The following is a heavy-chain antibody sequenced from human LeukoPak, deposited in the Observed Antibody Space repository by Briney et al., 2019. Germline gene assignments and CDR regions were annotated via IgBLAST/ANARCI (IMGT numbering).Heavy chain of an antibody. CDR2: INIGGTNT. Sequence: GSLRLSCAASGFTFNDYYMSRIRQAPGKGLEWLSYINIGGTNTHYAGSVKGRFTISRDNAKKSLYLEMNNLRAEDTAVYYCATDGAGFDTWGQGVLVTVSS. CDR1: GFTFNDYY. V-gene: IGHV3-11*01. CDR3: ATDGAGFDT. J-gene: IGHJ5*02.